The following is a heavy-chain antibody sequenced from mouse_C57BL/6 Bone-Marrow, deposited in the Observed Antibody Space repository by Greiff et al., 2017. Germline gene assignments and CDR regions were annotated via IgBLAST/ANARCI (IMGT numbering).Heavy chain of an antibody. V-gene: IGHV1-76*01. CDR2: IYPGSGNT. CDR3: ARYDDGYFDY. Sequence: QVQLQQSGAELVRPGASVKLSCKASGYTFTDYYINWVKQRPGQGLEWIARIYPGSGNTYYNEKFKGKATLTAEKSSSTAYMQLSSLTSEDSAVYFCARYDDGYFDYWGQGTTLTVSS. D-gene: IGHD2-3*01. J-gene: IGHJ2*01. CDR1: GYTFTDYY.